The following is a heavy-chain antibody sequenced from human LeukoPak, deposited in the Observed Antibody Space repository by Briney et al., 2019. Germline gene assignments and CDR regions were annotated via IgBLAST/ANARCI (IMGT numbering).Heavy chain of an antibody. V-gene: IGHV3-23*01. J-gene: IGHJ5*02. Sequence: PGGSLRLSCAASGFTFSTFAMIWVRQPPGKGLEWVSSIFPSGGEIHYADSVRGRFTISRDNSKSTLSLQMNSLRAEDTAVYYRARDAYSSSSGVMDWFDPWGQGTLVTVSS. D-gene: IGHD6-6*01. CDR1: GFTFSTFA. CDR3: ARDAYSSSSGVMDWFDP. CDR2: IFPSGGEI.